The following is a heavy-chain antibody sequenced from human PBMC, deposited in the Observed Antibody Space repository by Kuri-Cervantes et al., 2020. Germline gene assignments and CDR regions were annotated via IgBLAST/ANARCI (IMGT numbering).Heavy chain of an antibody. J-gene: IGHJ3*02. D-gene: IGHD3-9*01. CDR1: GGSISSGGYS. Sequence: SETLSLTCAVSGGSISSGGYSWSWIRQPPGKGLEWIGYIYHSGSTYYNPSLKSRVTISVDRSKNQSSLKLSSVTAADTAVYYCARLKLRYFDWSTTGGGAFDIWGQGTMVTVSS. V-gene: IGHV4-30-2*01. CDR3: ARLKLRYFDWSTTGGGAFDI. CDR2: IYHSGST.